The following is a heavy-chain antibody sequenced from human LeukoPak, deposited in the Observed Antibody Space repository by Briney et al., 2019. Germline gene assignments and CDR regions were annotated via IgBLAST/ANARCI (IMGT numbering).Heavy chain of an antibody. Sequence: GGSLRLSCAASGFTFSSDWMSWVRQAPGKGVGWVANIKQDGSEKYYVDSVKGRFTISRDNAKNSLYLQMNSLRAEDTAVYYCARDLTTKAGVMDVWGQGTTVTVSS. CDR2: IKQDGSEK. J-gene: IGHJ6*02. V-gene: IGHV3-7*01. CDR3: ARDLTTKAGVMDV. CDR1: GFTFSSDW. D-gene: IGHD4/OR15-4a*01.